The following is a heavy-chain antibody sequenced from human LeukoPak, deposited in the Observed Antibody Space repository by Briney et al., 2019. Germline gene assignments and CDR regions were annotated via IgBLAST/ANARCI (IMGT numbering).Heavy chain of an antibody. J-gene: IGHJ4*02. CDR3: AREKKKSIEMATIAGSTGFDY. Sequence: GSLRLSCAASGFTFSSYAMHRVRQAPGKGLEWVAVISYDGSNKYYADSVKGRFTISRDNSKDTLYLQMNSLRAEDTAVYYCAREKKKSIEMATIAGSTGFDYWGQGTLVTVSS. V-gene: IGHV3-30-3*01. CDR2: ISYDGSNK. CDR1: GFTFSSYA. D-gene: IGHD5-24*01.